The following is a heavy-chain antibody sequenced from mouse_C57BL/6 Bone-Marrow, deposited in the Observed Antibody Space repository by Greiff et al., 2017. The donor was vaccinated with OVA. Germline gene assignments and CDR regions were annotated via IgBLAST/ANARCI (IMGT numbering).Heavy chain of an antibody. CDR2: VDPENGDT. CDR1: GFNIKDDY. V-gene: IGHV14-4*01. CDR3: TTYYYGSSWFAY. Sequence: EVKLQQSGAELVRPGASVKLSCTASGFNIKDDYMHWVKPRPEQGLEWIGWVDPENGDTEYDSKFQGKATITADTSSNTAYLQLSSLTSENTAVYYCTTYYYGSSWFAYWGQGTLVTVSA. D-gene: IGHD1-1*01. J-gene: IGHJ3*01.